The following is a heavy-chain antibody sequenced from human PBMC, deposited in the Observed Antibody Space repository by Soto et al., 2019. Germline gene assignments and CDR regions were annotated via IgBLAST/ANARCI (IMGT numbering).Heavy chain of an antibody. CDR2: INPKSGGT. CDR1: GYTFTVYY. Sequence: AAVKVSCKASGYTFTVYYMHWVRQAPGQGLEWMGWINPKSGGTMYPQKFQGRVTMTWDTSISTAYMALTRLRSDDTAVYYCARDLAKGGGSAGFDYWGQGTLVTVYS. J-gene: IGHJ4*02. CDR3: ARDLAKGGGSAGFDY. V-gene: IGHV1-2*02. D-gene: IGHD1-26*01.